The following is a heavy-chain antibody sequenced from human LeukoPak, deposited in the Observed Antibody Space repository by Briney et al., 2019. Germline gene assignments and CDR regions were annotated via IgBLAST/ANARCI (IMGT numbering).Heavy chain of an antibody. J-gene: IGHJ6*03. Sequence: GGSLRLSCAASGFTVSSNYVSWVRQAPGKGLEWISVIYSGGSTYYADSVKGRFTISRDNSKNTLYLQMNSLRAEDTAVYYCATSPSRGYSSSWYREPYYYYMDVWGKGTTVTISS. CDR1: GFTVSSNY. V-gene: IGHV3-66*01. CDR2: IYSGGST. D-gene: IGHD6-13*01. CDR3: ATSPSRGYSSSWYREPYYYYMDV.